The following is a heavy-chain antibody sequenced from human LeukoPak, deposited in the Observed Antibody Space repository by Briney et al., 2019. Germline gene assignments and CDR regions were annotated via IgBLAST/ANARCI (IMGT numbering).Heavy chain of an antibody. CDR2: IIPIFGTA. Sequence: GASVKVSCKASGGTFSSYAISWVRQAPGQGLEWMGGIIPIFGTANYAQKFQGRVTITADESTSTAYMELSSLRSEDTAVYYCARELTLLDSSGYLNAFDIWGQGTMVTVSS. CDR3: ARELTLLDSSGYLNAFDI. V-gene: IGHV1-69*13. CDR1: GGTFSSYA. J-gene: IGHJ3*02. D-gene: IGHD3-22*01.